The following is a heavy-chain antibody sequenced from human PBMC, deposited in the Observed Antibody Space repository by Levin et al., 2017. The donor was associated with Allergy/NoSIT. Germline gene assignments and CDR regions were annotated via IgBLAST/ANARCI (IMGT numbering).Heavy chain of an antibody. J-gene: IGHJ5*02. D-gene: IGHD2-8*02. V-gene: IGHV1-2*03. Sequence: LAASVKVSCKASGYTFTDYHIHWVRQAPGQGLEWMGWIYPNTGGTNYAQNFQGRVTMTRDTSISTVYMELGRLRSDDTAFYYCARIWSSAPNWIDPWGQGTLVTVSS. CDR3: ARIWSSAPNWIDP. CDR1: GYTFTDYH. CDR2: IYPNTGGT.